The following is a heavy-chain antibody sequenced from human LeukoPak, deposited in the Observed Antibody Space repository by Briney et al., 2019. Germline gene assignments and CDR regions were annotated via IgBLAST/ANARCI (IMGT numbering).Heavy chain of an antibody. CDR2: ISSSSSTI. D-gene: IGHD6-19*01. V-gene: IGHV3-48*01. J-gene: IGHJ4*02. Sequence: GGSLRLSCAASGFTFSSYSMNWVRQAPGKGLEWVSYISSSSSTIYYADSVKGRFTISRDNSKNTLYLQMSSLRAEDTAIYYCARVYSSGWSLPFEYWGQGTLVTVSS. CDR1: GFTFSSYS. CDR3: ARVYSSGWSLPFEY.